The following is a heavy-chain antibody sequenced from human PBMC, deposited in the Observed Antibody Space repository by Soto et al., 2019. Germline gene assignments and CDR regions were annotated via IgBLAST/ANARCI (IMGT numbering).Heavy chain of an antibody. Sequence: PGESLKISCKGSGYSFTSYWIGWVRQMPGKGLEWMGIIYPGDSDTRYSPSFQGQVTISADKSISTAYLQWSSLKASDTAMYYCARQWELPDYYYGMDAWGQGTTVTVSS. V-gene: IGHV5-51*01. CDR3: ARQWELPDYYYGMDA. CDR2: IYPGDSDT. CDR1: GYSFTSYW. J-gene: IGHJ6*02. D-gene: IGHD1-26*01.